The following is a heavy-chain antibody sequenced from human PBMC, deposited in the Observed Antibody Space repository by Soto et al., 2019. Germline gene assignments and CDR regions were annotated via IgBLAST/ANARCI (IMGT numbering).Heavy chain of an antibody. Sequence: GGSLRLSCAASGFTFDDYGMSWVRQATGKGLEWVSGINWNGGSTGYADSVKGRFTISRDNAKNSLYLQMNSLRAEDTALYYCARSTPYSNCNWANWFDPWGQGSLVTISS. D-gene: IGHD1-7*01. CDR1: GFTFDDYG. CDR3: ARSTPYSNCNWANWFDP. CDR2: INWNGGST. J-gene: IGHJ5*02. V-gene: IGHV3-20*04.